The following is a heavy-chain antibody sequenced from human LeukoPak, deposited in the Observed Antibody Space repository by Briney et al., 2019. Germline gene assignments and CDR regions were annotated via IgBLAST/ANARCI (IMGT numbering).Heavy chain of an antibody. CDR3: APTPITMVRGVITSDAFDI. D-gene: IGHD3-10*01. V-gene: IGHV1-69*05. CDR1: GGTFSSYA. CDR2: IIPIFGTA. J-gene: IGHJ3*02. Sequence: SVKVSCKASGGTFSSYAISWVRQAPGQGLEWMGGIIPIFGTANYAQKFQGRVTITTDESTSTAYMELSSLRSEDTAVYYCAPTPITMVRGVITSDAFDIWGQGTMVTVSS.